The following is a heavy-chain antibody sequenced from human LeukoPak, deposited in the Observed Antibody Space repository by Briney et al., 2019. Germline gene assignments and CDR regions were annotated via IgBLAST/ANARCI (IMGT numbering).Heavy chain of an antibody. V-gene: IGHV1-2*06. J-gene: IGHJ3*02. D-gene: IGHD6-13*01. Sequence: ASVKVSCEASGYTFTGYYMHWVRQAPGQGLEWMGRINPNSGGTNYAQKFQGRVTMTRDTSISTAYMELSRLRSDDTAVYYCAVAGYSSSWALAAFDIWGQGTMVTVSS. CDR2: INPNSGGT. CDR1: GYTFTGYY. CDR3: AVAGYSSSWALAAFDI.